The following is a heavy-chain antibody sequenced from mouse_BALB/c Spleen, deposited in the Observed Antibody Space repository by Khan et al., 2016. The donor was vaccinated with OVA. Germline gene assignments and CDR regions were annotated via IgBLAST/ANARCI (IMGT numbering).Heavy chain of an antibody. V-gene: IGHV1-4*01. Sequence: QVQLQQSGAELARPGASVKMSCKASGYTFTGYSMHWIKQRPGQGLDWIGYISPSNAYTNYNQKFKDKATLTADKSSSTAYMQLSSLTSEYSAVYYCASDFHYSGSSVALDYWGQVTSVTVSS. CDR3: ASDFHYSGSSVALDY. J-gene: IGHJ4*01. D-gene: IGHD1-1*01. CDR1: GYTFTGYS. CDR2: ISPSNAYT.